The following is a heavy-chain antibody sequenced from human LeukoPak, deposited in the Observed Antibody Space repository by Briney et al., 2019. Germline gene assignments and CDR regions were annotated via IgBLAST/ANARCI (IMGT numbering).Heavy chain of an antibody. CDR1: GFTFSTYV. Sequence: QSGGSLRLSCTASGFTFSTYVMSWVRQAPGKGPEWVSGITGSGGTTHYADSVKGRFTISRDISKNTLYLQMNSLRAEDTAVFYCARALPAASHTSFDYWGQGTLVTVSS. CDR3: ARALPAASHTSFDY. J-gene: IGHJ4*02. CDR2: ITGSGGTT. D-gene: IGHD2-2*01. V-gene: IGHV3-23*01.